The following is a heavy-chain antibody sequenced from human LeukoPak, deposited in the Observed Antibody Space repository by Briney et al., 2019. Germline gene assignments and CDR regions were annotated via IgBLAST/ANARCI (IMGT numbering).Heavy chain of an antibody. J-gene: IGHJ4*02. CDR2: IYNSGNT. CDR1: GGSISSSSYY. D-gene: IGHD3-10*01. Sequence: SETLSLTCTVSGGSISSSSYYWGWIRQSPGKGLEWIGNIYNSGNTYYNPSLKSRVTISVDTSKNQFSLKLSSITAADTAVYYCARRGGSGRSFDFWGQGTLATVSS. V-gene: IGHV4-39*01. CDR3: ARRGGSGRSFDF.